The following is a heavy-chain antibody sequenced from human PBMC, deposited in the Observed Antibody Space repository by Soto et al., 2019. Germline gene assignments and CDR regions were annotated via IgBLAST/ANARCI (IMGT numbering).Heavy chain of an antibody. J-gene: IGHJ4*02. CDR1: GFTFSSFA. CDR3: ARDYYDSSGYPWY. D-gene: IGHD3-22*01. V-gene: IGHV3-23*01. CDR2: ISGSGGST. Sequence: GGSLRLSCAASGFTFSSFAMSWVRQAPGKGLDWVSAISGSGGSTYSADSVKGRFTISRDNSKNTLYLQMNSLRAEDTAVYYCARDYYDSSGYPWYWGQGTLVTVSS.